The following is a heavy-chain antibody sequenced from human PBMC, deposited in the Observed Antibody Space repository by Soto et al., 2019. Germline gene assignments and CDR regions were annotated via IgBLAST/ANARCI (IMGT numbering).Heavy chain of an antibody. J-gene: IGHJ6*02. CDR1: GGSISSGDYY. D-gene: IGHD4-17*01. Sequence: SETLSLTCTVSGGSISSGDYYWSWIRQPPGKGLEWIGYIYYSGSTYYNPSLKSRVTISVDTSKNQFSLKLSSVTAADTAVYYCARSQSTVTYRYYYYGMGVWGQGTTVTVSS. CDR2: IYYSGST. CDR3: ARSQSTVTYRYYYYGMGV. V-gene: IGHV4-30-4*01.